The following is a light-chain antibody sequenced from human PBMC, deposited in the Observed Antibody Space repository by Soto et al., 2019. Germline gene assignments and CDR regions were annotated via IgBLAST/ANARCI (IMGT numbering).Light chain of an antibody. J-gene: IGLJ1*01. CDR1: SSNIGAGYD. V-gene: IGLV1-40*01. CDR3: QSYESSLSGSV. CDR2: GNS. Sequence: QSALTQPPSVSGAPGQRVTISCTRSSSNIGAGYDVHWYQQLPGTAPKLLIYGNSNRPSGVPDRFSGSKSGTSASLAITGFQAEDEADYYCQSYESSLSGSVFGTGTKVTVL.